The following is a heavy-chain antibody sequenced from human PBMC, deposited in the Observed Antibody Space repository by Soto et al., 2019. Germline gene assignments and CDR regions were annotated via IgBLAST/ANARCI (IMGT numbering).Heavy chain of an antibody. D-gene: IGHD1-26*01. CDR2: ISSNGGST. J-gene: IGHJ3*02. CDR1: GFTFSSYA. Sequence: PGGSLRLSCSASGFTFSSYAMHWVRQAPGKGLEYVSAISSNGGSTYYADSVKGRFTISRDNSKNTLYLQMSSLRAEDTAVYYCVNVEGIVGARGPDAFDIWGQGTMVTVSS. V-gene: IGHV3-64D*08. CDR3: VNVEGIVGARGPDAFDI.